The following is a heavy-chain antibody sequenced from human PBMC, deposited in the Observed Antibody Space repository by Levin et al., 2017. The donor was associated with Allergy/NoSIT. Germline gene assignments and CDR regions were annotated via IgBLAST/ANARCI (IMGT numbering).Heavy chain of an antibody. J-gene: IGHJ4*02. CDR1: GFTFSSYS. Sequence: GGSLRLSCAASGFTFSSYSMNWVRQAPGKGLEWVSSISSSSSYICYADSVKGRFTISRDNAKNSLYLQMNSLRAEDTAVYYCARDRAAGGGYWGQGTLVTVSS. CDR2: ISSSSSYI. CDR3: ARDRAAGGGY. D-gene: IGHD6-13*01. V-gene: IGHV3-21*01.